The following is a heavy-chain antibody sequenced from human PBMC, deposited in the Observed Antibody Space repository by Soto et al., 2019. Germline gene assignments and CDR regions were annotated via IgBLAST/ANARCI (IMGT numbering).Heavy chain of an antibody. CDR3: APMGV. CDR2: ITGSGAGT. V-gene: IGHV3-23*01. Sequence: GWLRRSCAVYGCTSSTSAMSWVRQAPGKGLEWVSAITGSGAGTYYADTVKGRFTISRDNSKNTLYLQMNSLRAEDTAVYYCAPMGVWGQGTKVTVSS. J-gene: IGHJ6*02. CDR1: GCTSSTSA.